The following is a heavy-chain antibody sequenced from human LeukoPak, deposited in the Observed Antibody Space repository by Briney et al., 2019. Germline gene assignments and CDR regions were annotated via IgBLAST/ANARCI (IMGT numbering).Heavy chain of an antibody. CDR1: GYSFTSYW. Sequence: GESLKISCKGSGYSFTSYWIGWVRQMPGKGLEWMGIIYPGDSDTRYSPSFQGQVTISADKSISTAYLQWSSLKAPDTAMYYCARPHGGNSGDYYYYYMDVWGKGTSVTVSS. CDR3: ARPHGGNSGDYYYYYMDV. D-gene: IGHD4-23*01. J-gene: IGHJ6*03. V-gene: IGHV5-51*01. CDR2: IYPGDSDT.